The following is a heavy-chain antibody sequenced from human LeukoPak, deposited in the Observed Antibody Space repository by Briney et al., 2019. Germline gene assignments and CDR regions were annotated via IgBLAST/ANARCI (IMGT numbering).Heavy chain of an antibody. D-gene: IGHD6-6*01. CDR3: ARQDIAARPPDAY. V-gene: IGHV5-51*01. CDR2: VYPADSDT. CDR1: GYQFTNYW. J-gene: IGHJ4*02. Sequence: KLGESLKISCRGSGYQFTNYWIAWVRQMPGKGLEWMGIVYPADSDTRYSPSFQGQVTMSADKSISTAYLQWNSLKASDTAMYYCARQDIAARPPDAYWGQGTLVTVSS.